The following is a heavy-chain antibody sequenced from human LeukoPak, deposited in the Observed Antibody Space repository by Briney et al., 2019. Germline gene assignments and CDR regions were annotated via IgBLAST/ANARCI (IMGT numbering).Heavy chain of an antibody. J-gene: IGHJ5*02. V-gene: IGHV4-39*07. CDR3: ARHPIERSLGGVPDWFDP. D-gene: IGHD3-3*01. CDR1: GGSIDRGDYY. Sequence: SETLSLTCTVSGGSIDRGDYYWGWVRQPPGKGLECIASMHYTGSTYYDPSLKSRVTLSVDTSKNQFSLNLYSVTTADTAIYYCARHPIERSLGGVPDWFDPWGQGTLVTVSS. CDR2: MHYTGST.